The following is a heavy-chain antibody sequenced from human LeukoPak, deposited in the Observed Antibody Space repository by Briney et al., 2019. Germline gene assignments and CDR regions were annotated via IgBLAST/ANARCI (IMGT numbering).Heavy chain of an antibody. V-gene: IGHV5-51*01. D-gene: IGHD2-21*01. CDR1: GYSFTTYW. CDR3: ARRLYCGGDCYSFDY. Sequence: GESLKISCKGSGYSFTTYWVAWVRQMPGKGLEWMGIIYPGDSDIRYGPSFQGQVTISADKSISTAYLQWSSLRASDTAMYYCARRLYCGGDCYSFDYWGQGTLVTVSS. J-gene: IGHJ4*02. CDR2: IYPGDSDI.